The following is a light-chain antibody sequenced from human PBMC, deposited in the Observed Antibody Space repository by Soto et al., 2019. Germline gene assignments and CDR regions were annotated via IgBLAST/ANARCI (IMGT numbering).Light chain of an antibody. CDR2: AAS. J-gene: IGKJ4*01. Sequence: DIQMTQSPSSLSASVGDRVTMTCRASQDIANYLVWYQQQPGKVPKLLIYAASTLHSGVPSRFSGSGSGTDFTLTISSLQPEDVGTYYCQRYDDAPITFGGGTKVDIK. CDR3: QRYDDAPIT. CDR1: QDIANY. V-gene: IGKV1-27*01.